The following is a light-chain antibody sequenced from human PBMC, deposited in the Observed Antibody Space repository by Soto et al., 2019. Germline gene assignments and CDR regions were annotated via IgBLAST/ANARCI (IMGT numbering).Light chain of an antibody. J-gene: IGKJ1*01. CDR3: QQYGSSPET. CDR1: QSVYSNS. Sequence: EIMLAQSPGTLSLSPGVGATLSCRASQSVYSNSLAWYQQKPGQAPRLLISAASSRASGIPDRFSGSGSGTDFILTISRLEPEDFAVYYCQQYGSSPETFGQGTNVEIK. V-gene: IGKV3-20*01. CDR2: AAS.